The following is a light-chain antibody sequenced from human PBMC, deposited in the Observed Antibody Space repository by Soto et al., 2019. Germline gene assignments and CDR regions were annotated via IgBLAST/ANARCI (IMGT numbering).Light chain of an antibody. V-gene: IGKV3D-15*01. CDR1: QSIRSN. CDR2: GAS. CDR3: QQYNNWPQT. J-gene: IGKJ1*01. Sequence: IMISQSPPVLSVSPGERAALSCRASQSIRSNLAWYQQKPGQAPRLLIYGASTRATGIPARFSGGGSGTDFTLTISRLEPEDFAVYYCQQYNNWPQTFGQGTKV.